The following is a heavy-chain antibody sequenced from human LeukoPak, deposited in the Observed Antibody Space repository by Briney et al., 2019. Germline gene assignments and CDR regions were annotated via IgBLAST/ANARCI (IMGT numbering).Heavy chain of an antibody. D-gene: IGHD2-2*02. J-gene: IGHJ6*04. CDR2: IYPGDSDT. CDR1: GYSCTSYW. Sequence: GEALKISCKGSGYSCTSYWIGWVRPMPGKGLEWMGIIYPGDSDTRYSPSFQGQVNISADKSISTAYLQWSSLKASDPAMYYCARWAYTPSYYYRMDVWGKGTTVTVSS. CDR3: ARWAYTPSYYYRMDV. V-gene: IGHV5-51*01.